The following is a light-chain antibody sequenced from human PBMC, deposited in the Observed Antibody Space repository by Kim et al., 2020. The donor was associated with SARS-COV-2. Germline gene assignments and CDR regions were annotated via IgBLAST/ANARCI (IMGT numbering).Light chain of an antibody. CDR2: QDS. CDR3: QAWDSSTHVV. Sequence: VSPGQTASITCSGDKLGDKYACWYQQKPGQSPVLVIYQDSKRPSGIPERFSGSNSGNTATLTISGTQAMVEADYYCQAWDSSTHVVFGGGTQLTVL. CDR1: KLGDKY. J-gene: IGLJ2*01. V-gene: IGLV3-1*01.